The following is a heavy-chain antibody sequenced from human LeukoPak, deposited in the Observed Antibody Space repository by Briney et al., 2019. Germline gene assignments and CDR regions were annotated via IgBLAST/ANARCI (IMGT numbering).Heavy chain of an antibody. CDR1: GFSVSSSY. J-gene: IGHJ4*02. CDR2: IHSIGTT. CDR3: ARCPSPVYFDL. V-gene: IGHV3-53*01. Sequence: GGSLRLSCAASGFSVSSSYISWVRQAPGKGLEWVSVIHSIGTTYYADSVKGRFTISRDNSKNTLYLQMSNLRADDTAVYYCARCPSPVYFDLWGQGTPVTVSS.